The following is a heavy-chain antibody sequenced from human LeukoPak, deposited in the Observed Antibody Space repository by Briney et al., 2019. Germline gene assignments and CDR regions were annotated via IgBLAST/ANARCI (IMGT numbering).Heavy chain of an antibody. CDR2: MNPNSGNT. CDR3: ARHPGSDGMDV. Sequence: ASVKVSCKASGSTFTSYDITWVRRATGQGLEWMGWMNPNSGNTGYAQKFQGRVTMTRNTSISTAYMELSSLRSEDTAVYYCARHPGSDGMDVWGQGSTVTVSS. D-gene: IGHD3-10*01. CDR1: GSTFTSYD. V-gene: IGHV1-8*01. J-gene: IGHJ6*02.